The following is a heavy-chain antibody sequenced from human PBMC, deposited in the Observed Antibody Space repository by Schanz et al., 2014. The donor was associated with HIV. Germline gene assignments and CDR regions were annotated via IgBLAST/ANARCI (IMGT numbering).Heavy chain of an antibody. CDR2: MNPTSGKT. V-gene: IGHV1-8*01. CDR1: GYTFTGYD. D-gene: IGHD1-7*01. J-gene: IGHJ4*02. CDR3: ARVELSE. Sequence: QVQLVQSGAEVKKPGASVKVSCKASGYTFTGYDISWVRQATGQGPEWMGWMNPTSGKTGYDQKFQGRVAITRNTYITTAHMEISSLRSEDTTVYYCARVELSEWGQGTLVTVSS.